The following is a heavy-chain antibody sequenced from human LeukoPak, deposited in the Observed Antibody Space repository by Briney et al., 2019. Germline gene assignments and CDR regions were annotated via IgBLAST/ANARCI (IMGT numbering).Heavy chain of an antibody. Sequence: GASVKVSCKASGYTFTGYYMHWVRQPPGQGLEGMGWINPNSGGTNYAQKFQGRLTMTRDTSISTAYMELSRLRSDDTAVYYCATLAAAGTNWYFDLWGGGTLVTVSS. CDR2: INPNSGGT. J-gene: IGHJ2*01. D-gene: IGHD6-13*01. CDR1: GYTFTGYY. CDR3: ATLAAAGTNWYFDL. V-gene: IGHV1-2*02.